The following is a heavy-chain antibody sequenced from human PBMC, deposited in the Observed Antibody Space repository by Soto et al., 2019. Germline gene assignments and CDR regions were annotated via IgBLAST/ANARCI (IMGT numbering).Heavy chain of an antibody. V-gene: IGHV4-30-4*01. CDR1: GGSISSGDYY. J-gene: IGHJ6*02. CDR2: IYYSGST. D-gene: IGHD4-4*01. Sequence: SETLSLTCTVSGGSISSGDYYWSWIRQPPGKGLEWIGYIYYSGSTYYNPSLKSRVTISVDTSKNQFSLKLSSVTAADTAVYYCARVREDYSFYYGMEVWGQGTTVTVSS. CDR3: ARVREDYSFYYGMEV.